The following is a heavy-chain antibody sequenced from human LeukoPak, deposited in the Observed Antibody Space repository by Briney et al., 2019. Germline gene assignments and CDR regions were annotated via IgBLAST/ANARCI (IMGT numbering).Heavy chain of an antibody. J-gene: IGHJ4*02. Sequence: GGSLRLSCAASGFTFSSYSMNWVRQAPGKGLEWVSSISSSSSYIYYADSVKGRFTISRAKNSLYLQMNSLRAEDTAVYYCARDAAAAAGTLDYWGQGTLVTVSS. V-gene: IGHV3-21*01. CDR1: GFTFSSYS. CDR3: ARDAAAAAGTLDY. D-gene: IGHD6-13*01. CDR2: ISSSSSYI.